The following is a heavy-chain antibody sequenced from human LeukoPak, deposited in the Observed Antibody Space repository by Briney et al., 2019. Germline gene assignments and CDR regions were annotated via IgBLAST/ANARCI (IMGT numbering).Heavy chain of an antibody. Sequence: SETLSLTCAVYGGSFSGYHWSWIRQPPGKGLKWIGEINHSGSTNYNPSLKSRVTISVDTSKNQFSLKLSSVTAADTAVYYCARGNKVLRFLEWLLPLDYWGQGTLVTVSS. J-gene: IGHJ4*02. CDR1: GGSFSGYH. V-gene: IGHV4-34*01. CDR3: ARGNKVLRFLEWLLPLDY. CDR2: INHSGST. D-gene: IGHD3-3*01.